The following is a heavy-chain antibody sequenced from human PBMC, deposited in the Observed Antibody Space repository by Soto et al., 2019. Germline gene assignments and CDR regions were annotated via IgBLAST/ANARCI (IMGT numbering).Heavy chain of an antibody. CDR3: AKAVSAWYDRVFDY. CDR1: GFTFSNYG. D-gene: IGHD6-19*01. V-gene: IGHV3-33*06. CDR2: IWYDGSNK. Sequence: SLRLSCAASGFTFSNYGMHWVRQAPGKGLEWVAVIWYDGSNKYYGDSVKGRFTISRDNSKNTLYLQINSLRAEDTAVYYCAKAVSAWYDRVFDYWGQGALVTVSS. J-gene: IGHJ4*02.